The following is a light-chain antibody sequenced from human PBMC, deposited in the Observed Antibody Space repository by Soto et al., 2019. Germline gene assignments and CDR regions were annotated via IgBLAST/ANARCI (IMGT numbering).Light chain of an antibody. CDR1: DNIGSN. CDR3: QQSYKILT. CDR2: AAS. J-gene: IGKJ4*01. V-gene: IGKV1-39*01. Sequence: DIQLTQSPASRTASXXDRVXITCRASDNIGSNLNWYQHQTGTAPXXLIYAASSLQGGVPSRFSGSGYGTQFTLTISGLQTEDFATYYCQQSYKILTFGGGTKVDIK.